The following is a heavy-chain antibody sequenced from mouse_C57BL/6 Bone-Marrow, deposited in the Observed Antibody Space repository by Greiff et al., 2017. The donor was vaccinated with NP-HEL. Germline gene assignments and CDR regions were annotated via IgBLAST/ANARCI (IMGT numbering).Heavy chain of an antibody. J-gene: IGHJ2*01. CDR3: ARSPIYYYGSSYGFDY. CDR2: IHPNSGST. CDR1: GYTFTSYW. V-gene: IGHV1-64*01. Sequence: QVQLQQPGAELVKPGASVKLSCKASGYTFTSYWMHWVQQRPGQGLEWIGMIHPNSGSTNYNEKFKSKATLTVDKSSSTAYLQLSSLTSEDSAVYYCARSPIYYYGSSYGFDYWGQGTTLTVSS. D-gene: IGHD1-1*01.